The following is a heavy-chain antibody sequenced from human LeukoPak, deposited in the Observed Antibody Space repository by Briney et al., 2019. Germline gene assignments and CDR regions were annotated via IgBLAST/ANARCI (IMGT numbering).Heavy chain of an antibody. D-gene: IGHD3-22*01. Sequence: PSETLSLTCAVYGGSFSGYYWSWIRQPLGKGLKWIGEINHSGSTNYNPSLKSRVTISVDTSKNQFSLKLSSVTAADTAVYYCARGRGDSSGYYYLNYWGQGTLVTVSS. CDR2: INHSGST. CDR3: ARGRGDSSGYYYLNY. V-gene: IGHV4-34*01. J-gene: IGHJ4*02. CDR1: GGSFSGYY.